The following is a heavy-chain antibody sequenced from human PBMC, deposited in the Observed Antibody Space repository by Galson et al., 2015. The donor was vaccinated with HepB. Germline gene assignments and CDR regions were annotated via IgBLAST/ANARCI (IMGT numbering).Heavy chain of an antibody. CDR2: IIPIFGTA. Sequence: SVKVSCKASGGTFSSYAISWVRQAPGQGLEWMGGIIPIFGTANYAQKFQGRVTITADESTSTAYMELSSLRSEDTAVYYCATHYDSSDDAFDIWGQGTMVTVSS. D-gene: IGHD3-22*01. CDR1: GGTFSSYA. V-gene: IGHV1-69*13. CDR3: ATHYDSSDDAFDI. J-gene: IGHJ3*02.